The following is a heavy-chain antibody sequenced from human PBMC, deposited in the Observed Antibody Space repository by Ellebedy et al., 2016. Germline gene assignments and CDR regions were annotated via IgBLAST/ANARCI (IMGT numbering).Heavy chain of an antibody. D-gene: IGHD3-22*01. J-gene: IGHJ6*02. V-gene: IGHV3-23*01. CDR3: AKDLGYYDSSGDYYYGMDV. Sequence: GGSLRLXXAASGFTFSSYAMSWVRQAPGKGLEWVSAISGSGGSTYYADSVKGRFTISRDNSKNTLYLQMNSLRAEDTAVYYCAKDLGYYDSSGDYYYGMDVWGQGTTVTVSS. CDR2: ISGSGGST. CDR1: GFTFSSYA.